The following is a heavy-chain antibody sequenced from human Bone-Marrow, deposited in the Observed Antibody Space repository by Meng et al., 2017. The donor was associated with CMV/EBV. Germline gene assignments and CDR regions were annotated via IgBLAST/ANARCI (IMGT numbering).Heavy chain of an antibody. Sequence: GGSLRLSCVAPGLTFSNAWMSWVRQAPGKGLEWVGRIKTNTDGATTDYPAPVKGRFTISRDDSKNTLYLQMNSLRAEDTAVYYCTTAHSSVRDYWGQGTLVTVSS. J-gene: IGHJ4*02. CDR1: GLTFSNAW. D-gene: IGHD3-10*02. CDR2: IKTNTDGATT. V-gene: IGHV3-15*01. CDR3: TTAHSSVRDY.